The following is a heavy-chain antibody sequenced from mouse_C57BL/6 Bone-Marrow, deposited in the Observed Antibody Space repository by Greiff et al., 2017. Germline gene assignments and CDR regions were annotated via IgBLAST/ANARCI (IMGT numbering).Heavy chain of an antibody. CDR3: ARNFYWYFDV. CDR2: INPSSGYT. J-gene: IGHJ1*03. V-gene: IGHV1-7*01. Sequence: QVQLKESGAELAKPGASVKLSCKASGYTFTSYWMHWVKQRPGQGLEWIGYINPSSGYTKYNQKFKDKATLTADKSSSTAYMQLSSLTYEDSAVHYCARNFYWYFDVWGTGTTVTVSS. CDR1: GYTFTSYW.